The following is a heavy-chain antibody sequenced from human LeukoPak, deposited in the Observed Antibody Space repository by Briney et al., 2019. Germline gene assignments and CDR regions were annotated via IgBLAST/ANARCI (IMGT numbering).Heavy chain of an antibody. CDR3: ARPSIPHCSSTSCQGGPLYGMDV. J-gene: IGHJ6*02. D-gene: IGHD2-2*01. V-gene: IGHV3-33*01. Sequence: PGGSLRLSCSASGFIFSSYSLHWVRQAPGKGPEWVAVTWSAGGNTYVDSVKGRFTVSRDNSKNTLYLQMNSLRGEDTAVYYCARPSIPHCSSTSCQGGPLYGMDVWGQGTTVTVSS. CDR1: GFIFSSYS. CDR2: TWSAGGN.